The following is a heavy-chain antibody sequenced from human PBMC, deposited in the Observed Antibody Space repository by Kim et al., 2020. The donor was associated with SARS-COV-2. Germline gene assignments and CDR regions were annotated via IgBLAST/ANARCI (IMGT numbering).Heavy chain of an antibody. J-gene: IGHJ2*01. CDR3: ASSISRYCSGGSCHWYFDL. V-gene: IGHV4-34*01. CDR1: GGSFSGYY. Sequence: SETLSLTCAVYGGSFSGYYWSWIRQPPGKGLEWIGEINHSGSTNYNPSLKSRVTISVDTSKNQFSLKLSSVTAADTAVYYCASSISRYCSGGSCHWYFDLSGRSTLVTLSP. D-gene: IGHD2-15*01. CDR2: INHSGST.